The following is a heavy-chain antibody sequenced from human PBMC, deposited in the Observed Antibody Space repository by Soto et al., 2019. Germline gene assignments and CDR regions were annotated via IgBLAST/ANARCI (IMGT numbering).Heavy chain of an antibody. D-gene: IGHD2-21*02. CDR2: IDWDDDK. Sequence: SGPTLVNPTQTLTLTGTFSGFSLSTSGMCVSWIRQPPGKALEWLALIDWDDDKYYSTSLKTRLTISKDTSKNQVVLTMTNMDPVDTATYYCARTFLYCGGDCYSDYYDGMDVWGQGTTVTVSS. CDR3: ARTFLYCGGDCYSDYYDGMDV. V-gene: IGHV2-70*01. J-gene: IGHJ6*02. CDR1: GFSLSTSGMC.